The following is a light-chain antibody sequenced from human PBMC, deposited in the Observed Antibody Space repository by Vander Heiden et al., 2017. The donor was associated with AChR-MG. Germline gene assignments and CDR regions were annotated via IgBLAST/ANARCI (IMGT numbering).Light chain of an antibody. CDR2: AAS. V-gene: IGKV1-39*01. CDR1: QSISSY. J-gene: IGKJ4*01. Sequence: DIQMTQSPSSLSAAVGDRVTITCRASQSISSYLNWYQQKPGKAPKLLIYAASSLQSGVPSRFSGSGYGTDFTLTISSLQPEDFATYYCQQSYSTPPLTFGGRTKVEIK. CDR3: QQSYSTPPLT.